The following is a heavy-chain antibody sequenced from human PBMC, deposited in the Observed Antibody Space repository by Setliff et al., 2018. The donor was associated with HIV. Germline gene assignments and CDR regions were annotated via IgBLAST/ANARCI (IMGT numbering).Heavy chain of an antibody. CDR1: GFTFDDYT. CDR2: ISWDGSST. Sequence: GGSLRLSCGASGFTFDDYTMHWVRQVPGKGLECLSLISWDGSSTFYADSVKGRFIISRDNAKNSLYLQMSSLRAEDTAVYFCVRDINWAFDYWGQGILVTVSS. J-gene: IGHJ4*02. V-gene: IGHV3-43*01. D-gene: IGHD1-1*01. CDR3: VRDINWAFDY.